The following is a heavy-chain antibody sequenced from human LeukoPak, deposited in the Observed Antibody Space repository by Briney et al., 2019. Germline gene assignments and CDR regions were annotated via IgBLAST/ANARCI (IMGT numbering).Heavy chain of an antibody. J-gene: IGHJ6*02. Sequence: GGSLRLSCAASGFTFSSYWMSWVRQAPGKGLEWVANIKQDGSEKYYVDSVKGRFTISRDNAKSSLCLQMNSLRAEDTAVYYCARDSYDFWSGLRYYYYYGMDVWGQGTTVTVSS. CDR2: IKQDGSEK. CDR3: ARDSYDFWSGLRYYYYYGMDV. D-gene: IGHD3-3*01. V-gene: IGHV3-7*03. CDR1: GFTFSSYW.